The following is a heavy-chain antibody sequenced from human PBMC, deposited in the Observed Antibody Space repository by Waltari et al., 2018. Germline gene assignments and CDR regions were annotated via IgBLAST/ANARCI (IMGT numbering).Heavy chain of an antibody. Sequence: QVKLQQWGAGLLKPSETLSLTCAVYGGSFSDYFWGWTRQPPGKGREWFGEIDYCGSTNCGPSRKSRVTISVETSKSQGSLKLNSVTAADTALYFCARGRPLHETSGYYYNYWGQGTLVSVSS. J-gene: IGHJ4*02. V-gene: IGHV4-34*01. CDR1: GGSFSDYF. CDR2: IDYCGST. D-gene: IGHD3-22*01. CDR3: ARGRPLHETSGYYYNY.